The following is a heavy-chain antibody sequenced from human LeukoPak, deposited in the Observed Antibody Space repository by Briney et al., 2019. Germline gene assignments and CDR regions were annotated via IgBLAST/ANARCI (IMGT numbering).Heavy chain of an antibody. D-gene: IGHD5-18*01. CDR1: GFTFSGYS. V-gene: IGHV3-21*01. CDR3: ATSPVYSYGHPYYFDY. Sequence: GGSLRLSRAGSGFTFSGYSMNWVRQAPGKGLEWVSCISSSSSYIYYADSVKGRFTISRDNAKNSLYLQMNSLRAEDTAVYYCATSPVYSYGHPYYFDYWGQGTLVTVSS. CDR2: ISSSSSYI. J-gene: IGHJ4*02.